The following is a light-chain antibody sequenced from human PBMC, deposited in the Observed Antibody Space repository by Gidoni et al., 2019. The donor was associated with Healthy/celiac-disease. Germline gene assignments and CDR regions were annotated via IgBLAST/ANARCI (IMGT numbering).Light chain of an antibody. CDR3: AAWDDSLSAVV. V-gene: IGLV1-47*01. CDR2: RNN. Sequence: QSVLTQPPSASGTPGQRVTISWSGSSSNIGSNYVYWYQQLPGTAPKLLIYRNNQRPSGVPDRFSGSKSGTSASLAISGLRSEDEADYYCAAWDDSLSAVVFGGGTKLTV. J-gene: IGLJ2*01. CDR1: SSNIGSNY.